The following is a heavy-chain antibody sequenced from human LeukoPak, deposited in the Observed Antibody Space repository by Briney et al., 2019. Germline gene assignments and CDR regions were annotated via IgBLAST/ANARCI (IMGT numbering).Heavy chain of an antibody. Sequence: PGGSLRLSCAASGFTFSDYYMSWIRQAPGKGLEWVSDISSSGSTIYYADTVKGRFTISRDNAKNSLYLQMNSLRAEDTAVHYCARDIAAAGNNWFDPWGQGTLVTVSS. CDR2: ISSSGSTI. CDR1: GFTFSDYY. CDR3: ARDIAAAGNNWFDP. J-gene: IGHJ5*02. D-gene: IGHD6-13*01. V-gene: IGHV3-11*04.